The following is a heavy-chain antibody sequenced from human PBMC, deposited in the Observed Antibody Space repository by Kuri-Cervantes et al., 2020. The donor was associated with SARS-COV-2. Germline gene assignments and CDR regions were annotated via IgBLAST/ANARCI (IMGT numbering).Heavy chain of an antibody. V-gene: IGHV4-61*01. J-gene: IGHJ4*02. Sequence: SETLSLTCTVSGGSVRSGSYYWSWIRPPPGKGLEWLGYMYYTGSTNYNPSLKSRVTISVDTSKNQFSLKLSSVTAADTAVYYCARDLPGYCSGGSCGGQFGYWGQGTLVTVSS. CDR2: MYYTGST. CDR1: GGSVRSGSYY. CDR3: ARDLPGYCSGGSCGGQFGY. D-gene: IGHD2-15*01.